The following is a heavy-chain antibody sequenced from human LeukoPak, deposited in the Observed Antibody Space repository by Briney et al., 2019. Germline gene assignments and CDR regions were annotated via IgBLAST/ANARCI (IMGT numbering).Heavy chain of an antibody. D-gene: IGHD3-22*01. CDR3: AKDLIQYYYDSSGYSLFDY. Sequence: PGGSLRLSCAASGFTFSSYAMSWVRQAPGKGLEWVSAISGSGGSTYYADSVKGRFTISRDNSKNTLYLQMNSLRAEDTAVYYCAKDLIQYYYDSSGYSLFDYWGQGTLVTVSS. V-gene: IGHV3-23*01. CDR2: ISGSGGST. CDR1: GFTFSSYA. J-gene: IGHJ4*02.